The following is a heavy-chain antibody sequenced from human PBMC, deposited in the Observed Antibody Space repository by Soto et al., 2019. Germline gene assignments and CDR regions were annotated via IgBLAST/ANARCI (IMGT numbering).Heavy chain of an antibody. V-gene: IGHV4-59*08. CDR1: GGSISSYY. Sequence: SETLSLTCTVSGGSISSYYWSWIRQPPGKGLEWIGYIYYSGSTNYNPSLKSRVTISVDTSKNQFSLKLSSVTAADTAVYYCARHHLVGIWRRFDPWGQGTLVTVSS. CDR3: ARHHLVGIWRRFDP. CDR2: IYYSGST. D-gene: IGHD6-6*01. J-gene: IGHJ5*02.